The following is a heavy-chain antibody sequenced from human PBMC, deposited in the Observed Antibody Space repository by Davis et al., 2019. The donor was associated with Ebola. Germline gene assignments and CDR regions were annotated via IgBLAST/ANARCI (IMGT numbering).Heavy chain of an antibody. Sequence: GESLKISCAASGFTFSSYWMSWVRQAPGKGLEWVANIKQEGSEKYYVDSVKGRFTISRDNAKNSLYLQMNSLRAEDTAVYYCAREVYDFWSGYYTYYFDYWGQGTLVTVSS. V-gene: IGHV3-7*01. CDR1: GFTFSSYW. CDR2: IKQEGSEK. CDR3: AREVYDFWSGYYTYYFDY. J-gene: IGHJ4*02. D-gene: IGHD3-3*01.